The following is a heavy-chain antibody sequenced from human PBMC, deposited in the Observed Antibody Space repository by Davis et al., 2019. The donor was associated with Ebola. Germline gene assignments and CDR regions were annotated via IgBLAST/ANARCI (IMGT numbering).Heavy chain of an antibody. CDR1: GFTFSTYW. CDR2: ISGSGHST. Sequence: PGGSLRLSCAASGFTFSTYWMSWVRQAPGKGLEWVSAISGSGHSTYYADSVRGRFTISRDNSKNTLFLQMNSLRAEDTAVYYCAKDLNYRITMMVVVTSGYYGMDVWGQGTTVTVSS. D-gene: IGHD3-22*01. CDR3: AKDLNYRITMMVVVTSGYYGMDV. J-gene: IGHJ6*02. V-gene: IGHV3-23*01.